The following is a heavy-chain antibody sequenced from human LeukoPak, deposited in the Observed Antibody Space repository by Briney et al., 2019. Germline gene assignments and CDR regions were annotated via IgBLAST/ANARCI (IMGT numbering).Heavy chain of an antibody. CDR2: ISGSGGST. J-gene: IGHJ6*03. Sequence: GGSLRLSCAASGFTFSSYAMSWVRQAPGKGLERVSAISGSGGSTYYADSVKGRFTISRDNSKNTLYLQMNSLRAEDTAVYYCAKRQSTAAVRAYYYYMDVWGKGTTVTISS. D-gene: IGHD6-13*01. CDR1: GFTFSSYA. V-gene: IGHV3-23*01. CDR3: AKRQSTAAVRAYYYYMDV.